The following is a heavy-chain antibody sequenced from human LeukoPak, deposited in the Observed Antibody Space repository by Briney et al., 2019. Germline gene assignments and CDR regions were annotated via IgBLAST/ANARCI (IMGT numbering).Heavy chain of an antibody. CDR3: ARDLGMTSMDI. CDR1: GFTFSIYW. V-gene: IGHV3-74*01. CDR2: INSDGSST. J-gene: IGHJ3*02. Sequence: HPGGSLRLSCGASGFTFSIYWMHWVRQAPGKGLVWVSRINSDGSSTNYADSVKGRFTISRDNAKNTLYLQMNSLGAEDTAVYYCARDLGMTSMDIGGQGTMVTVSS. D-gene: IGHD2-21*02.